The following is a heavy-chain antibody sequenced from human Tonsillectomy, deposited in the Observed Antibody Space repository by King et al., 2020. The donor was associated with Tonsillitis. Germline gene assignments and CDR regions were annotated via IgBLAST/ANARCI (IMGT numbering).Heavy chain of an antibody. Sequence: VQLVKSGAEVKKPGASVKVSCTASDYTFSRYGISWVRQAPGQGLEWMGWISVYNGITNYAQKLQGRVTMTTDTSTSTAYMEMRSLRSDDTAMYYCARDDGGWFDPWGQGTLVIVSS. V-gene: IGHV1-18*01. CDR3: ARDDGGWFDP. CDR2: ISVYNGIT. J-gene: IGHJ5*02. CDR1: DYTFSRYG. D-gene: IGHD3-16*01.